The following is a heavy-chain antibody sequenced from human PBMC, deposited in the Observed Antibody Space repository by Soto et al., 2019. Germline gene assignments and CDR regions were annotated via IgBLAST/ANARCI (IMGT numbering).Heavy chain of an antibody. Sequence: ASETLSLTCTVSGGSISSYYWSWIRQPPGKGLEWIGEINHSGSTNYNPSLKSRVTISVDTSKNQFSLKLSSVTAADTAVYYCASGLVAEFDYWGQGTLVTVSS. CDR3: ASGLVAEFDY. V-gene: IGHV4-59*12. CDR1: GGSISSYY. CDR2: INHSGST. J-gene: IGHJ4*02. D-gene: IGHD5-12*01.